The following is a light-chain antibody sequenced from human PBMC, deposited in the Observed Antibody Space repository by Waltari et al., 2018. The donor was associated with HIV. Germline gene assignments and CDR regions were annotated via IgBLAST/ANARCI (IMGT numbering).Light chain of an antibody. CDR3: AAWDDSLNVVV. V-gene: IGLV1-36*01. J-gene: IGLJ2*01. Sequence: QSVLPQPPSVSEGPGQEVIISCSGRRSNIGVNAANWYQHRPGKPPKLPGFYSHVLAYEVSGLFSGSRSGTSASLAITGLQSDDEGLYYCAAWDDSLNVVVFGGGTKLSVL. CDR2: YSH. CDR1: RSNIGVNA.